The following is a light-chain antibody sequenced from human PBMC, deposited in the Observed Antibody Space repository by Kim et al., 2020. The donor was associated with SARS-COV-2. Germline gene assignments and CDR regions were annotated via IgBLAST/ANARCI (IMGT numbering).Light chain of an antibody. Sequence: VSPGQTARIPCCGDTLPEKQTYWYQQKSGQAPLLVIYKDNERPSGIPGRFSGSSSGTTVTLTISGVQAEDDADYYCQSADGSGTYVFGTGTKVTVL. J-gene: IGLJ1*01. CDR1: TLPEKQ. V-gene: IGLV3-25*03. CDR3: QSADGSGTYV. CDR2: KDN.